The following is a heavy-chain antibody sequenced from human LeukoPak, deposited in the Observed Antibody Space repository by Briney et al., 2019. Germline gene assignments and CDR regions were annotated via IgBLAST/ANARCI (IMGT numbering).Heavy chain of an antibody. Sequence: GGSLTLSCVASGFSFNTYSMNWVRQAPGKGLEWVAVIWFEESHKYYRDSVEGRFIVSRDNAKNTLYLQMNSLRAEDTAVYYCARDPTTTTGPLDYWGRGTQVTVSS. J-gene: IGHJ4*02. CDR1: GFSFNTYS. CDR2: IWFEESHK. CDR3: ARDPTTTTGPLDY. V-gene: IGHV3-33*08. D-gene: IGHD1-1*01.